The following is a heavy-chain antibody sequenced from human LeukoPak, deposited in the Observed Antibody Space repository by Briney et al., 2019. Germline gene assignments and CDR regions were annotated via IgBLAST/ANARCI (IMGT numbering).Heavy chain of an antibody. CDR1: GYSISSGFY. V-gene: IGHV4-38-2*02. J-gene: IGHJ5*02. CDR3: ARVGDLYGSGNYYDSSWFDP. D-gene: IGHD3-10*01. CDR2: IYHSGST. Sequence: SETLSLTCIVSGYSISSGFYWGWIRQPPGKELEWIGSIYHSGSTYYNPSLKSRVTILVDTSKNQFSLKLSSVTAAGTAVYYCARVGDLYGSGNYYDSSWFDPWGQGTLVTVSS.